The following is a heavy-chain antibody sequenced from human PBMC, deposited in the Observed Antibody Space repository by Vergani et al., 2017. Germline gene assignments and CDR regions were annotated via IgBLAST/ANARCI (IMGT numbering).Heavy chain of an antibody. Sequence: EVQLLESGGGLVQPGGSLRLSCAASGFTFSSYAMSWVRQAPGKGLEWVSAISGSGGSTYYADSVKGRFTISRDNSKNTLYLQMNSLRAEDTAVYYCAKDLIAVAGTGSRIFDYWGQGTLVTVSS. V-gene: IGHV3-23*01. CDR2: ISGSGGST. D-gene: IGHD6-19*01. CDR1: GFTFSSYA. CDR3: AKDLIAVAGTGSRIFDY. J-gene: IGHJ4*02.